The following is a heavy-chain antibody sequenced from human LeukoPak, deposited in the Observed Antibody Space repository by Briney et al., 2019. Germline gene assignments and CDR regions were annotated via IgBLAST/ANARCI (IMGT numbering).Heavy chain of an antibody. V-gene: IGHV1-69*06. CDR2: IIPIFGTA. CDR1: GGTFSSYA. J-gene: IGHJ3*02. CDR3: ARDEVSAEGIDAFDI. Sequence: SVKVSCKASGGTFSSYAISWVRQAPGQGLEWMGGIIPIFGTANYAQKFQGRVTITADKSTSTAYMELSSLRSEDTAVYYCARDEVSAEGIDAFDIWGQGTMVTVSS.